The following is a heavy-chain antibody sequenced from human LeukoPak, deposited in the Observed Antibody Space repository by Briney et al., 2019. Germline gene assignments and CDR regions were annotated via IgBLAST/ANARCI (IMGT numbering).Heavy chain of an antibody. J-gene: IGHJ4*02. CDR1: GFTFSSYA. Sequence: GGSLRLSCAASGFTFSSYAMSWVRQAPGKGLEWVSGISGSGGSTYYADSVKGRFTISRDNSKNTLYLQMNSLRAEDTAVYYCAKYLSYNYGATKDYWGQGTLVTVSS. D-gene: IGHD1-1*01. CDR2: ISGSGGST. V-gene: IGHV3-23*01. CDR3: AKYLSYNYGATKDY.